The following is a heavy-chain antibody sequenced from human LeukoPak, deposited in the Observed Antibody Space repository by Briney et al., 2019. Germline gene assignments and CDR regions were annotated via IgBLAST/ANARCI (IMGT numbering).Heavy chain of an antibody. CDR2: ISSSGSTI. J-gene: IGHJ4*02. Sequence: GGSLRLSCAASGFTFSDYYMSWIRQAPGKGLEWVSYISSSGSTIYYADSVKGRFTISRDNAKNSLYLQMNSLIAEDTAVYYCARESTYYGSGRLTDYWGQGTLVTVSS. D-gene: IGHD3-10*01. V-gene: IGHV3-11*04. CDR1: GFTFSDYY. CDR3: ARESTYYGSGRLTDY.